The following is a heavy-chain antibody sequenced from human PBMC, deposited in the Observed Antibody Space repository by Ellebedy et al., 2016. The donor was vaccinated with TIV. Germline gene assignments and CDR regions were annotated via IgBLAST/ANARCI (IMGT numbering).Heavy chain of an antibody. J-gene: IGHJ4*02. Sequence: PGGSLRLSCAVSGFPFSSYNMNWIRQAPGKGLEWVSAVNSVSTSMFYADSVKGRFTVSRDNAKNSLYLQMNSLRAEDTAVYYRSRHTDYALDYWGQGALVTVSS. CDR2: VNSVSTSM. CDR3: SRHTDYALDY. V-gene: IGHV3-21*01. D-gene: IGHD4-17*01. CDR1: GFPFSSYN.